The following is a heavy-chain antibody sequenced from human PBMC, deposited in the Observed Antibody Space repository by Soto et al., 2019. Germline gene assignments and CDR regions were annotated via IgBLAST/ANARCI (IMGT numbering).Heavy chain of an antibody. D-gene: IGHD3-22*01. J-gene: IGHJ4*02. CDR3: AREFNYDSSGYYRDETDY. Sequence: GASVEVSCKASGYTFTSYDMHWVLQAPGQGLEWMGIINPSGGSTSYAQKFQGRVTMTRDTSTSTVYMELSSLRSEDTAVYYCAREFNYDSSGYYRDETDYWGQGTLVTVSS. CDR1: GYTFTSYD. CDR2: INPSGGST. V-gene: IGHV1-46*01.